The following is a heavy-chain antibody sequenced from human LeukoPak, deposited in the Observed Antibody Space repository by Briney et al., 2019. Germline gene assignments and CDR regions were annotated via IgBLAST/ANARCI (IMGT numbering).Heavy chain of an antibody. CDR3: ARGEPDIVVVPAAISGY. D-gene: IGHD2-2*01. CDR1: GFTFSSYA. V-gene: IGHV3-30*04. J-gene: IGHJ4*02. CDR2: ISYDGSNK. Sequence: GGSLRLSCAASGFTFSSYAMHWVRQAPGKGLEWVAVISYDGSNKYYADSVKGRFTISRDNSKNTLYLQMNSLRAEDTAVYYCARGEPDIVVVPAAISGYWGQGTLVTVSS.